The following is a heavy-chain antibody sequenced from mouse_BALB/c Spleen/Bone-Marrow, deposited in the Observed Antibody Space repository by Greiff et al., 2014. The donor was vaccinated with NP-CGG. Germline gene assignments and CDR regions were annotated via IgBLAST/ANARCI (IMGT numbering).Heavy chain of an antibody. J-gene: IGHJ2*01. D-gene: IGHD2-4*01. Sequence: DVHLVESGGDLVKPGGSLKLSCAASGFTFSNYGTSWVRQIPDKRLEWVATISSGGTYTFYPDSVKGRFTISRDNTKNTLTLQMTSLKSEDTAMYYCARRRDYDYFDYWGQGTTLTVSS. V-gene: IGHV5-6*01. CDR2: ISSGGTYT. CDR1: GFTFSNYG. CDR3: ARRRDYDYFDY.